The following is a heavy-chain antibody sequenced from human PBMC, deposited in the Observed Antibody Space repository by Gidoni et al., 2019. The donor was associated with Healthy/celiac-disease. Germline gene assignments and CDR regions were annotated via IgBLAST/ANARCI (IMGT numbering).Heavy chain of an antibody. CDR3: ARDRLGGGLRFLEWLFDY. Sequence: QVQLVESGGGVVQPGRSLRLSCAASGFTFSSYAMHWVRQAPGKGLEWVAVISYDGSNKYYADSVKGRFTISRDNSKNTLYLQMNSLRAEDTAVYYCARDRLGGGLRFLEWLFDYWGQGTLVTVSS. V-gene: IGHV3-30-3*01. D-gene: IGHD3-3*01. CDR2: ISYDGSNK. CDR1: GFTFSSYA. J-gene: IGHJ4*02.